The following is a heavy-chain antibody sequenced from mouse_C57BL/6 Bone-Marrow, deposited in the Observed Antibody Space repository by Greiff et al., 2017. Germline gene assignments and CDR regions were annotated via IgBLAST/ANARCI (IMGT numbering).Heavy chain of an antibody. CDR1: GYTFTSYW. CDR2: IDPYDSYT. V-gene: IGHV1-50*01. Sequence: QVQLQQPGAELVKPGASVKLSCKASGYTFTSYWMQWVKQRPGQGLEWIGKIDPYDSYTNYNQKFKGKATLTVDTSSSTAYMQLSSLTSKDSAFYDCARGIYYERDYWGQGTTLTVSS. CDR3: ARGIYYERDY. D-gene: IGHD2-4*01. J-gene: IGHJ2*01.